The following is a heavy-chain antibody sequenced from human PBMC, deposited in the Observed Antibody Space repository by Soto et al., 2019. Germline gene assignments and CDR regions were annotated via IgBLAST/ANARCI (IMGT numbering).Heavy chain of an antibody. J-gene: IGHJ6*02. CDR1: GFTFSDYY. D-gene: IGHD6-19*01. CDR3: ARKGPAESSGWYASYYYYGMDV. CDR2: ISGSGGTV. V-gene: IGHV3-11*01. Sequence: GGSLRLSCAASGFTFSDYYMTWIRQAPGKGLEWVSKISGSGGTVYYAESVKGRFTISRDNAKNSLYLQMNSLRSEDTAVYYCARKGPAESSGWYASYYYYGMDVWGQGTTVTVSS.